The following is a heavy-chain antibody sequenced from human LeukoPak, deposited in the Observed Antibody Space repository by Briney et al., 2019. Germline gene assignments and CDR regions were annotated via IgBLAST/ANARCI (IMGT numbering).Heavy chain of an antibody. CDR2: INHSGST. CDR3: ATSIVGAPDY. D-gene: IGHD1-26*01. Sequence: SETLSLTCAVYGGSFSGYYWSWIRQPPGKGLEWIGEINHSGSTNYNPSLKSRVTISVDTSKNQFSLKLSSVTAADTAVYYCATSIVGAPDYRGQGTLVTVSS. V-gene: IGHV4-34*01. J-gene: IGHJ4*02. CDR1: GGSFSGYY.